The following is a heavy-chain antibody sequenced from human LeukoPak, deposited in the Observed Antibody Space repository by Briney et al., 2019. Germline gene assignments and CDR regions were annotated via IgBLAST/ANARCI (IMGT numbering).Heavy chain of an antibody. D-gene: IGHD3-22*01. CDR2: INHSGST. V-gene: IGHV4-34*01. CDR3: ARGYSSGYYWFDP. J-gene: IGHJ5*02. CDR1: GGSFSGYY. Sequence: SETLSLTCAVYGGSFSGYYWSWIRQPPGKGLEWIGEINHSGSTYYNPSLKSRVTISVDTSKNQFSLKLSSVTAADTAVYYCARGYSSGYYWFDPWGQGTLVTVSS.